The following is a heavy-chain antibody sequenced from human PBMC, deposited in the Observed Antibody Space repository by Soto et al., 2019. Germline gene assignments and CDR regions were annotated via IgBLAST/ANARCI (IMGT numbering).Heavy chain of an antibody. V-gene: IGHV1-18*01. CDR3: ARGGYYDSSGSRNYHYYGMNV. CDR1: GYTFTSYG. D-gene: IGHD3-22*01. CDR2: ISAYDDNT. J-gene: IGHJ6*02. Sequence: VKVSCKASGYTFTSYGISWVRQAPGQGLEWMGWISAYDDNTKYAQTLQGRVSMSTDTSTNTAYMELRSLRSDDTAMYYCARGGYYDSSGSRNYHYYGMNVWGQGTTVTVSS.